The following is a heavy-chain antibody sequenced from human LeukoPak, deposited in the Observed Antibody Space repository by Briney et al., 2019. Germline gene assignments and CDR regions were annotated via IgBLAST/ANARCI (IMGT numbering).Heavy chain of an antibody. Sequence: GESLKISCKGSGYSFTNYWIGWVRQMPGKGPEWMGIIYPGDSDTRYSPSFQGQVTISADKSISTAYLQWRSLKASDTAMFYCARAAHGAFDYWGQGTLVTVSS. CDR2: IYPGDSDT. J-gene: IGHJ4*02. D-gene: IGHD4/OR15-4a*01. CDR1: GYSFTNYW. V-gene: IGHV5-51*01. CDR3: ARAAHGAFDY.